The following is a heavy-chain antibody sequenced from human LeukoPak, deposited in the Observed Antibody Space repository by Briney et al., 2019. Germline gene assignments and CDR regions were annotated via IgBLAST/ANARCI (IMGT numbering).Heavy chain of an antibody. V-gene: IGHV3-30*03. CDR1: GFTFSSYG. Sequence: PGGSLRLSCAASGFTFSSYGTHWVRQAPGKGLEWVAVISYDGSNKYYADSVKGRFTISRDNSKNTLYLQMSSLRAEDTAVYYCVVQGWVFRAPTQYYFDYWGQGTLVTVS. J-gene: IGHJ4*02. D-gene: IGHD1-1*01. CDR2: ISYDGSNK. CDR3: VVQGWVFRAPTQYYFDY.